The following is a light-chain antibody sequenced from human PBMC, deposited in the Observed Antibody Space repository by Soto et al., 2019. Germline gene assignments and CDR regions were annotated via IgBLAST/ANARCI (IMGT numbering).Light chain of an antibody. J-gene: IGLJ1*01. Sequence: QSALTQPASVSGSPLQSITISCSGTTSDVGIVSWYQHHPGKAPKLMIHEVTKRPSGVSDRFCGSKSGNSASLTISGLQAEDEADYFCCSFGGSGYVFGTGTKVTVL. CDR1: TSDVGI. V-gene: IGLV2-23*02. CDR2: EVT. CDR3: CSFGGSGYV.